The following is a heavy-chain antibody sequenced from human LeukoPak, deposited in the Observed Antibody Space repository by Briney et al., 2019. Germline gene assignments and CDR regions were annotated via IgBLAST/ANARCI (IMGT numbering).Heavy chain of an antibody. J-gene: IGHJ6*03. Sequence: PSETLSLTCTVSGGSISSHYWSWIRQPPGKGLEWIGYIYYSGSTNYNPSLESRVTISVDTSKNQFSLKLSSVTAADTAVYYCAKTIAAAGAHWYYYYYMDVWGKGTTVTVSS. CDR1: GGSISSHY. CDR3: AKTIAAAGAHWYYYYYMDV. V-gene: IGHV4-59*11. CDR2: IYYSGST. D-gene: IGHD6-13*01.